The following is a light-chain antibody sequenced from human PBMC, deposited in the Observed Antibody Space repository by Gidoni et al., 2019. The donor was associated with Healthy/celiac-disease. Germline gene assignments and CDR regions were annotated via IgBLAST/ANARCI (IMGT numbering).Light chain of an antibody. V-gene: IGLV1-44*01. J-gene: IGLJ3*02. CDR1: SSNIVSNT. CDR3: AAWDDSLNGPWV. Sequence: QSVLTQPPSASGTPGQRVTIPCSGSSSNIVSNTVNWYQQLPGTAPKLLIYSNNQRPSGVPDRFSGSKSGTSASLAISGLQSEDEADYYCAAWDDSLNGPWVFGGGTKLTVL. CDR2: SNN.